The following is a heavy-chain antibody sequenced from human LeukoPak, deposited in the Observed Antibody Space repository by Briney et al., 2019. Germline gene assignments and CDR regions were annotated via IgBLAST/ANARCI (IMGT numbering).Heavy chain of an antibody. CDR1: GHTFTGYY. V-gene: IGHV1-2*02. CDR3: ARGAYYYYYYMDG. Sequence: GASVKVSCKASGHTFTGYYMHWVRQAPGQGLGWMGWINPNSGGTNYAQKFQGRVTMTRDTYISTAYMELSRLRSDDTAVYYCARGAYYYYYYMDGWGKGTTVTVSS. J-gene: IGHJ6*03. CDR2: INPNSGGT.